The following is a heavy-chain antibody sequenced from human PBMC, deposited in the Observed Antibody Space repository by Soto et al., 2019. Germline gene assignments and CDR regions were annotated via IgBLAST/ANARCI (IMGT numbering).Heavy chain of an antibody. V-gene: IGHV1-2*02. D-gene: IGHD2-21*02. CDR1: GYTFTGYY. J-gene: IGHJ4*01. CDR2: INPDSGGT. Sequence: ASVKVSCKASGYTFTGYYIHWVRQAPGQGLEWMGWINPDSGGTNYAQKFQGRVTMTRDTSITTAYMEVSRLESDDTAVFYCARDGMSGGNSYFDYWGQGALVTVSS. CDR3: ARDGMSGGNSYFDY.